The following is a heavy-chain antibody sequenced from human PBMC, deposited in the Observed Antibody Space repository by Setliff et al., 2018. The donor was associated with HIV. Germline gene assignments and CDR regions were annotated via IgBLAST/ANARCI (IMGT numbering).Heavy chain of an antibody. CDR3: ARGDMAAADPYYYHYYMDV. CDR2: VIPIFGTA. J-gene: IGHJ6*03. Sequence: SVKVSCKASGGTFSSYALSWVRQAPGQGLEWMGGVIPIFGTANYAQKFRGRVTITADESTRTAYMELSSLRSEDTAVYYCARGDMAAADPYYYHYYMDVWGKGTPVTVSS. CDR1: GGTFSSYA. V-gene: IGHV1-69*13. D-gene: IGHD6-13*01.